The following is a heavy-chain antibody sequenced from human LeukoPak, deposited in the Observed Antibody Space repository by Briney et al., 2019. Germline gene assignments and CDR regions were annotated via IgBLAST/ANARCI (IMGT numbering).Heavy chain of an antibody. Sequence: GESLKISCKGSGYSFTSYYIAWVRQMPGKGLEWMGIIYPGDSHTKYSPSFQGQVTISADKSISTAFLQWSSLEASDTAMYYCARFSRWYDILTGWDYWGQGTLVTVSS. CDR2: IYPGDSHT. V-gene: IGHV5-51*01. J-gene: IGHJ4*02. D-gene: IGHD3-9*01. CDR3: ARFSRWYDILTGWDY. CDR1: GYSFTSYY.